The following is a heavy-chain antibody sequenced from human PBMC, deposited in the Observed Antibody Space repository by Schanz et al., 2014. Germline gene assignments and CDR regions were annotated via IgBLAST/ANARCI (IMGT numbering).Heavy chain of an antibody. CDR3: VREGTVIRGLSGWFDP. Sequence: QVQLVQSGAEVKKPGASVKVSCKSSGYTFTDYHIHWVRQAPGQGLEYMGRINPNSGGTNFAQKFQGRVTMTRDTSISTVYMELSRLRSDDTAVYYCVREGTVIRGLSGWFDPWGQGTLVTVSS. V-gene: IGHV1-2*06. J-gene: IGHJ5*02. CDR2: INPNSGGT. CDR1: GYTFTDYH. D-gene: IGHD3-10*01.